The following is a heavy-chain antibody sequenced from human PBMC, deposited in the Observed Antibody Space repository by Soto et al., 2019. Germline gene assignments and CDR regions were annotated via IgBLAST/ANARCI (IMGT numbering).Heavy chain of an antibody. CDR2: ISGSGGSI. V-gene: IGHV3-23*01. CDR1: GFTFSSYA. D-gene: IGHD3-3*01. Sequence: HPGGSLRLSCAASGFTFSSYAMSWVRQAPGKGLEWVSAISGSGGSIYYADSVKGRFTISRDNSKNTLYLQMNSLRAEDTAVYYCAKYDFWSGYLEEVVDYWGQGTLVTVSS. J-gene: IGHJ4*02. CDR3: AKYDFWSGYLEEVVDY.